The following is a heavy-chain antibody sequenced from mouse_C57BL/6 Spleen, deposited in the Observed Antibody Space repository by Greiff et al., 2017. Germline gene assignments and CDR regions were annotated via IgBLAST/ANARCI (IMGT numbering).Heavy chain of an antibody. CDR1: GFTFSSYG. CDR2: ISSGGSYT. Sequence: EVKLVESGGDLVKPGGSLKLSCAASGFTFSSYGMSWVRQTPDKRLEWVATISSGGSYTYYPDSVKGRFTISRDNAKNTLYLQMSSLKSEDTAMYYCARHLVGYYEDAMDYWGQGTSVTVSS. D-gene: IGHD2-3*01. J-gene: IGHJ4*01. V-gene: IGHV5-6*01. CDR3: ARHLVGYYEDAMDY.